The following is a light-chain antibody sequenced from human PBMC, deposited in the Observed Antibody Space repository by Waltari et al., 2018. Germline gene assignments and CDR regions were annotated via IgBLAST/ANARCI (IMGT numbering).Light chain of an antibody. CDR2: DTT. V-gene: IGLV1-40*01. CDR1: CSVIGAEYV. Sequence: QSVLTQPPSASGAPGQRVPISRTGGCSVIGAEYVVPWYQQLPGTAPNLIIFDTTNRPSGFPNRFSCSKSSTSAFLAITGLQPEDEADYYCQSYDSSLSGWRVFGTGTKVTVL. J-gene: IGLJ1*01. CDR3: QSYDSSLSGWRV.